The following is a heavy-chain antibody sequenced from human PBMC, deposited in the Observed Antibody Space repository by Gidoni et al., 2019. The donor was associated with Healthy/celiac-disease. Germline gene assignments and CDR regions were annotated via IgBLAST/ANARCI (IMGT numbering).Heavy chain of an antibody. V-gene: IGHV2-70*01. Sequence: QVTLRESGHALVNPTQTFTLTCTFSAFSLSTSGMCVSWIRQPPGKALEWLALIDWDDDKYYSTSLKTRLTISKDTYKNQVVLTKTNMDPVDTATYYCARSIVVVTAVDAFDIWGQGTMVTVSS. CDR1: AFSLSTSGMC. D-gene: IGHD2-21*02. CDR2: IDWDDDK. CDR3: ARSIVVVTAVDAFDI. J-gene: IGHJ3*02.